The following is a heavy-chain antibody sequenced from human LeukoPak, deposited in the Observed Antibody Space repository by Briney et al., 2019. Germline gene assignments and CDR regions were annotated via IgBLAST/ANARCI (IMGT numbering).Heavy chain of an antibody. CDR2: ISWNTGRI. CDR3: AKDNSGYNSLFEK. V-gene: IGHV3-9*01. D-gene: IGHD3-22*01. J-gene: IGHJ4*02. Sequence: GGSLRLSCAASGFTFSSYSMNWVRQAPGGGLEWVSGISWNTGRIGYADSVKGRFAISRDNAKNSLYLQMNSLRIEDTALYYCAKDNSGYNSLFEKWGQGTVVTVSS. CDR1: GFTFSSYS.